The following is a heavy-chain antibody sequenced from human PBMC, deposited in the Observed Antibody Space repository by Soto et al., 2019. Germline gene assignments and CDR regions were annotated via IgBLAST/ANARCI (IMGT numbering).Heavy chain of an antibody. CDR3: ARGTGAAVRPVYFDY. V-gene: IGHV4-31*03. CDR1: GGSLSSAGYY. J-gene: IGHJ4*02. D-gene: IGHD6-13*01. Sequence: QVQLQESGPGLVKPSQTLSLTCTVSGGSLSSAGYYWSWVRQHPGKGLEWIGDIYSGSTYYNPSLRSRLTTSLDTSKNQFSLRLSSVTAADTAVYYCARGTGAAVRPVYFDYWGQGTLVTVSS. CDR2: IYSGST.